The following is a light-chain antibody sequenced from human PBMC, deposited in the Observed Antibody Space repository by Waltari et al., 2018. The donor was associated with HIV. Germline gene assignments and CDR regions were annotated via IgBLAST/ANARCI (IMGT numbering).Light chain of an antibody. CDR1: SSYIGHTY. V-gene: IGLV1-51*01. CDR2: DNN. J-gene: IGLJ1*01. CDR3: GTWDSSLSTGGV. Sequence: QSVLTQPPSASAAPGQKVTISCSGRSSYIGHTYVSWYQQLPGTAPKLLIYDNNKRPAGIRDRFSGSKSGTSATLGITGLQTGDEADYYCGTWDSSLSTGGVFGTGTKVTVL.